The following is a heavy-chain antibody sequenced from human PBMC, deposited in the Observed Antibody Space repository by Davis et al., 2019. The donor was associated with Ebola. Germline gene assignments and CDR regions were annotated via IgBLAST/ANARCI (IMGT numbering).Heavy chain of an antibody. CDR3: ARGGVYYDTSGPDY. V-gene: IGHV3-30-3*01. Sequence: GESLKISCAASGFSFDAYTMHWVRQGPDKGLEWVTFISYDGSNKNYADSVKGRFTISRDNSKNTLHLQMNSLTPEDTAVYYCARGGVYYDTSGPDYWGQGTLVTVSS. D-gene: IGHD3-22*01. CDR2: ISYDGSNK. CDR1: GFSFDAYT. J-gene: IGHJ4*02.